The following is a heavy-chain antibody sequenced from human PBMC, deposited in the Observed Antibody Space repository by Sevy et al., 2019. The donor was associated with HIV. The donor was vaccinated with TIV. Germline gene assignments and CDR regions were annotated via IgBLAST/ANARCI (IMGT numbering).Heavy chain of an antibody. CDR2: IIPIFGTT. D-gene: IGHD3-10*01. Sequence: ASVKVSCKASGGTFSSFALSWVRQAPGQGLEWMGGIIPIFGTTKYAHKFQGCVTIIADESTSTAYMELSSLGSEDTAVYYCARPSYGSGRGYQNYFYYYGMDDWGPGTTVTVSS. CDR3: ARPSYGSGRGYQNYFYYYGMDD. V-gene: IGHV1-69*13. CDR1: GGTFSSFA. J-gene: IGHJ6*02.